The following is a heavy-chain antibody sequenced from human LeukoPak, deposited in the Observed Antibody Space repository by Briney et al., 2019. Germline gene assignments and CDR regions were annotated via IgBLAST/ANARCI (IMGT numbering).Heavy chain of an antibody. J-gene: IGHJ4*02. CDR2: ISGGGAGT. V-gene: IGHV3-23*01. CDR3: AKAPFVGGEDY. Sequence: GGSLRLSCAASGLTFSNYAMTWVRQAPGKGLEWVSTISGGGAGTYYADSVKGRFTISRDNSKNTLYLQMNSLRAEDTAVYYCAKAPFVGGEDYWGQGTLVTVSS. D-gene: IGHD3-3*02. CDR1: GLTFSNYA.